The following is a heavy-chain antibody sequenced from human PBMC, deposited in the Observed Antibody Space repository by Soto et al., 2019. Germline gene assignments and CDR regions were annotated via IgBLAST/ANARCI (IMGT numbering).Heavy chain of an antibody. D-gene: IGHD3-10*01. Sequence: VQLVESGGALVQPGGSLRLSCATSGFALRDSAMHWVRQVSGGGLQWVSGMYSSGDVGYAGSVRGRFTMSRDVARNALFLQMSSLTADDTALYYCVKVHLAGGADVWGQGTTVTVSS. J-gene: IGHJ6*02. CDR2: MYSSGDV. V-gene: IGHV3-9*01. CDR3: VKVHLAGGADV. CDR1: GFALRDSA.